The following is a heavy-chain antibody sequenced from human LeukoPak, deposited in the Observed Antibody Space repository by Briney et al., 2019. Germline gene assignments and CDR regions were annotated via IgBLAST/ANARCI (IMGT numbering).Heavy chain of an antibody. CDR3: ARANIGRKYDFWSGYPSENYYYYMDV. Sequence: VASVKVSCKASGGTFSSYAISWVRQAPGQGLEWMGGIIPIFGTANYAQKFQGRVTITADESTSTAYMELRSLRSDDTAVYYCARANIGRKYDFWSGYPSENYYYYMDVWGKGTTVTVSS. CDR2: IIPIFGTA. V-gene: IGHV1-69*13. D-gene: IGHD3-3*01. J-gene: IGHJ6*03. CDR1: GGTFSSYA.